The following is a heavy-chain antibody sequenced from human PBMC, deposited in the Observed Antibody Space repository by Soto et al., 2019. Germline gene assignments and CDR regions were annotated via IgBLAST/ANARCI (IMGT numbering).Heavy chain of an antibody. CDR1: GYTLTSYG. Sequence: ASVKVSCKASGYTLTSYGISWERPAPGPGLEWIGWISAYTGNTNYAQKLKGRVTMKTDTSTSTAYMELRSLSSDDTAVYYCARAYRIQLWQDYHYYYGTDVWG. CDR2: ISAYTGNT. D-gene: IGHD5-18*01. CDR3: ARAYRIQLWQDYHYYYGTDV. V-gene: IGHV1-18*04. J-gene: IGHJ6*02.